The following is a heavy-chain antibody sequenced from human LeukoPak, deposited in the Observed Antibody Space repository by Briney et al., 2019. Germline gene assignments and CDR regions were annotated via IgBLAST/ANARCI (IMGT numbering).Heavy chain of an antibody. V-gene: IGHV4-39*01. Sequence: SETLSLTCTVSGGSIGSSSHYWGWIRQPPGKGLEWIGSIYYSGSTYYNPSLESRVTISVDTSRNQFSLKLSSVTAADTAVYYCARLWNSLFDYWGQGTLVTVSS. CDR3: ARLWNSLFDY. J-gene: IGHJ4*02. CDR1: GGSIGSSSHY. D-gene: IGHD1-7*01. CDR2: IYYSGST.